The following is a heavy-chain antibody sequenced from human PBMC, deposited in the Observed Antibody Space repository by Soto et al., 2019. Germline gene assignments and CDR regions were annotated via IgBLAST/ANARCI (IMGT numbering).Heavy chain of an antibody. D-gene: IGHD3-22*01. CDR3: ARDYYNSSGYQLGDY. Sequence: GGSLRLSCAASGFTFSSYAMHWVRQAPGKGLEWVAVISYDGSNKYYADSVKGRFTISRDNSKNTLYLQMNSLRAEDTAVYYCARDYYNSSGYQLGDYWGQGTLVTVS. CDR2: ISYDGSNK. V-gene: IGHV3-30-3*01. CDR1: GFTFSSYA. J-gene: IGHJ4*02.